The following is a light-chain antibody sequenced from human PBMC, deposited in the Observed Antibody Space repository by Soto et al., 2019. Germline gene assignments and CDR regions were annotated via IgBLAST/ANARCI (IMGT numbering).Light chain of an antibody. CDR1: SSDVGGYNF. CDR2: EVN. J-gene: IGLJ1*01. Sequence: QSALAQPASVFGSPGQSITISCAGTSSDVGGYNFVSWYQQLPGKAPKLLIYEVNKRPSGVPDRFSGSKSGNTASLTVSGLQAEDEADHFCSSYAGINKLYVFGSGTKVTVL. V-gene: IGLV2-8*01. CDR3: SSYAGINKLYV.